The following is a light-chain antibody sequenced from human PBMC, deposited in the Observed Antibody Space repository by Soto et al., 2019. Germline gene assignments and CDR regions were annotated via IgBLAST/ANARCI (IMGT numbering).Light chain of an antibody. J-gene: IGKJ2*01. CDR3: QHHNDWPPDD. Sequence: EIVMRQSPVTLSVSPGERATLSCRASQSVSSNLAWYHHKPGQAPRLLIYGASTRATGVPARFSGTGSGTEFTLTISSLQSEDYGVYYCQHHNDWPPDDFGQGTKLEIK. CDR1: QSVSSN. V-gene: IGKV3-15*01. CDR2: GAS.